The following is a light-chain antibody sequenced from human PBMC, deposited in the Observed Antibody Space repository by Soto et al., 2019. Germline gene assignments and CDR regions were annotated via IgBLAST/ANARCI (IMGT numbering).Light chain of an antibody. J-gene: IGKJ5*01. CDR3: QQRHMWPIT. V-gene: IGKV3D-20*02. Sequence: EIVLTQSPGTLSSSPGERATLSCRASQSVTSNYLAWYQQKPGQAPRLLIFGASIRDTGLPDRFSGGGSGTDFTLTISSLEPEDSAVYYCQQRHMWPITFGQGTRLEIK. CDR2: GAS. CDR1: QSVTSNY.